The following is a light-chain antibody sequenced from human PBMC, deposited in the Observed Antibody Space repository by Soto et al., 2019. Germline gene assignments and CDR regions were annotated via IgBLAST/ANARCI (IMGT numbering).Light chain of an antibody. J-gene: IGKJ2*01. V-gene: IGKV3-20*01. Sequence: EILLTQSPGTLSLSPGERATLSCRASQSLSSNHLAWYQQKPGQAPRLLIYGASSRATGNPDGFSGSGSGTEFSLTINILEAEDFTVYYCHQYGTSPLTLGPGTMLEIK. CDR1: QSLSSNH. CDR2: GAS. CDR3: HQYGTSPLT.